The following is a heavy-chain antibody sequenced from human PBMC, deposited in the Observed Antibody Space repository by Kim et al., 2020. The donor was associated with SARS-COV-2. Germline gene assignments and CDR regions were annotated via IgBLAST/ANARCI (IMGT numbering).Heavy chain of an antibody. J-gene: IGHJ4*02. CDR3: ARAQRGYQVDY. V-gene: IGHV1-3*01. Sequence: TKDSQKFQGIVTITRDTSASTAYMELSNLRSEDTAVYYCARAQRGYQVDYWGQGTMVTVSS. CDR2: T. D-gene: IGHD2-2*01.